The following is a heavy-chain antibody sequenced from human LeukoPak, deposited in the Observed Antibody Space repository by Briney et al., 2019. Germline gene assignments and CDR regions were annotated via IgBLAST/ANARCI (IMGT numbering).Heavy chain of an antibody. CDR2: KYYSGRT. CDR3: ARDAYSYGLGCFDP. Sequence: SETLSLTCTVSGGSISSYYWSWIRQPPGKGLEWIGYKYYSGRTNYNPSLKSRVTISVDTSKNHISLRLSSVTAADTAVYYCARDAYSYGLGCFDPWGQGTLVTVSS. J-gene: IGHJ5*02. CDR1: GGSISSYY. V-gene: IGHV4-59*01. D-gene: IGHD5-18*01.